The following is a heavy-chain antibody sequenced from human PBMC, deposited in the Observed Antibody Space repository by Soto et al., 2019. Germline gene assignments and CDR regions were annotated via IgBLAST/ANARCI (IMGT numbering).Heavy chain of an antibody. V-gene: IGHV4-59*01. Sequence: SETLSLTCTVSGGSIISYYWSWIRQPPGKGLEWIGYIYYSGSTNYNPSLKSRVTISVDTSKNQFSLKLSSVTAADTAVYYCARVGGSSWYPLGYWGQGTLVTVSS. CDR3: ARVGGSSWYPLGY. J-gene: IGHJ4*02. CDR1: GGSIISYY. D-gene: IGHD6-13*01. CDR2: IYYSGST.